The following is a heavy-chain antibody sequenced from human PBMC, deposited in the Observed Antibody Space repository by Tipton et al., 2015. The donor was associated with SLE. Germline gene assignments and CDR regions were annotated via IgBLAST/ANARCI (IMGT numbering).Heavy chain of an antibody. Sequence: GLVKPSETLSLTCSVSGGSASSSSYYWGWIRQPPGKGLEWIGSISYSGSTYYNPSLESRVTISVDTSKNQFSLRLRSVTAADTAVYYCARVAPTEVFDYWGQGTLVTVSS. CDR3: ARVAPTEVFDY. V-gene: IGHV4-39*01. D-gene: IGHD1-1*01. CDR1: GGSASSSSYY. J-gene: IGHJ4*02. CDR2: ISYSGST.